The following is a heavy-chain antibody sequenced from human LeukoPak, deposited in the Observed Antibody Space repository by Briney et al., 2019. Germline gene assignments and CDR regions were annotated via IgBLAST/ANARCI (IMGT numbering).Heavy chain of an antibody. CDR2: INPNSGGT. CDR1: GYTFTGYY. Sequence: ASVKVSCKASGYTFTGYYMHWVRQAPGQGLEWMGWINPNSGGTNYAQKFQGWVTMTRDTSISTAYMELSRLRSDDTAVYYCAREGGGEGNYDYYYYYMDVWGKGTTVTVSS. J-gene: IGHJ6*03. CDR3: AREGGGEGNYDYYYYYMDV. D-gene: IGHD4-11*01. V-gene: IGHV1-2*04.